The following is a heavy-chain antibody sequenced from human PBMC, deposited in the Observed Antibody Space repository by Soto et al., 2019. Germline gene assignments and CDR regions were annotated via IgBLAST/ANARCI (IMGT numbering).Heavy chain of an antibody. Sequence: QVQLVQSGAEVKKPGASVKVSCKVSGYTLTELSMHWVRQAPGKGLEWMGGFDPEDGETIYAQKFPGRVTMTEDTSTDTAYMELSSLRSEDTAVYYCATEDYDSSGPIRGEYYFDYWGQGTLVTVSS. J-gene: IGHJ4*02. D-gene: IGHD3-22*01. V-gene: IGHV1-24*01. CDR2: FDPEDGET. CDR3: ATEDYDSSGPIRGEYYFDY. CDR1: GYTLTELS.